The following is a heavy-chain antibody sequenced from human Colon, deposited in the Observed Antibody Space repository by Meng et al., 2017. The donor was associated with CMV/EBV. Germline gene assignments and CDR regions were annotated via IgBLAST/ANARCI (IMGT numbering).Heavy chain of an antibody. D-gene: IGHD3-10*01. CDR3: ARSNYSTFDGGRPSYYYGMDI. CDR1: DGSMIHYY. J-gene: IGHJ6*02. Sequence: SETLSLTCSVSDGSMIHYYWSWIRQSPGKGLEWIGFLYFSGRTKYSSSLESRVTMSIDTSSKQFSLELRSVTTADTAVYYCARSNYSTFDGGRPSYYYGMDIWGQGTTVTVSS. CDR2: LYFSGRT. V-gene: IGHV4-59*01.